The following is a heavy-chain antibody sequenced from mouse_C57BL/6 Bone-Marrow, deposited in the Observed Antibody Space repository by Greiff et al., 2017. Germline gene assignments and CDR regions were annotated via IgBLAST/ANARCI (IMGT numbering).Heavy chain of an antibody. CDR2: IYPRSGNT. Sequence: VQLQQSGAELARPGASVKLSCKASGYTFTSYGISWVKQRTGQGLEWIGEIYPRSGNTYYNEKFKGKATLTADKSSSTAYMELRSLTSEDSAVYFGAREEIYYDYYFDYWGQGTTLTVSS. CDR1: GYTFTSYG. V-gene: IGHV1-81*01. CDR3: AREEIYYDYYFDY. D-gene: IGHD2-4*01. J-gene: IGHJ2*01.